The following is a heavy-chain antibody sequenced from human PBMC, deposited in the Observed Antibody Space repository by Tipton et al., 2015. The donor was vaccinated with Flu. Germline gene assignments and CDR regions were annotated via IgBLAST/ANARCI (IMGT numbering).Heavy chain of an antibody. CDR1: GYTFTSYG. V-gene: IGHV1-18*01. Sequence: QLVQSGAEVKKPGASVKVSCKASGYTFTSYGISWVRQAPGQGLEWMGWISAYNGNTNYAQKLQGRVTMTTDTSTSTAYMELRSLRSDGTAVYYCASGERADYSFYYGMDVWGQGTTVTVSS. J-gene: IGHJ6*02. CDR2: ISAYNGNT. CDR3: ASGERADYSFYYGMDV.